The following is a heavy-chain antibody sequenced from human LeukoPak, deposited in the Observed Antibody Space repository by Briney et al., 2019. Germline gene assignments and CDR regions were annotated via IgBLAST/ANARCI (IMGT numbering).Heavy chain of an antibody. CDR1: GGSISSHY. CDR3: ARQLATSGEWAYDY. J-gene: IGHJ4*02. Sequence: PSETLSLTCIVSGGSISSHYWGWIRQPPGKGLEWIGSGSYSGSTYYNPSLKSRVTISLDTSKNQFSLKLSSVTAADTAVYYCARQLATSGEWAYDYWGQGTLVTVSS. D-gene: IGHD3-3*02. CDR2: GSYSGST. V-gene: IGHV4-39*01.